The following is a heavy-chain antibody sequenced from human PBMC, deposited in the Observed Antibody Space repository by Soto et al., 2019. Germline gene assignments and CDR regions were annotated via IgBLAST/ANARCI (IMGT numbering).Heavy chain of an antibody. J-gene: IGHJ4*02. CDR1: GGSISSYY. Sequence: QVQLQESGPGLVKPSETLSLTCTVSGGSISSYYWCWIRQPPGQGLEWSGYINYSGITNYNPSLXSXTXIXXDTSENQSSLQLSSVTAADTAVYYGARRYGGNFHFWGQGTLVTVSS. CDR2: INYSGIT. D-gene: IGHD1-26*01. CDR3: ARRYGGNFHF. V-gene: IGHV4-59*01.